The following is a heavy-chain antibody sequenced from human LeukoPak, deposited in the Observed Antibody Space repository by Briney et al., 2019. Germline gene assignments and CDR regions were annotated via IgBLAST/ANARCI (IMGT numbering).Heavy chain of an antibody. CDR3: ARDPGYSSGWGRYYYYYYYMDV. Sequence: GGSLRLSCAASGFTFSGSAMHWVRQASGKGLEWVGRIRSKANSYATAYAASVKGRFTISRDDSKNTAYLQMNSLKTEDTAVYYCARDPGYSSGWGRYYYYYYYMDVWGKVTTVTVSS. CDR2: IRSKANSYAT. V-gene: IGHV3-73*01. J-gene: IGHJ6*03. D-gene: IGHD6-19*01. CDR1: GFTFSGSA.